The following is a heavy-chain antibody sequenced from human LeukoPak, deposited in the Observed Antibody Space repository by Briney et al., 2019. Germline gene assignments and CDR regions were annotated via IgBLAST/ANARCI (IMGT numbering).Heavy chain of an antibody. D-gene: IGHD3-10*01. CDR3: ARHGTDYYGSALNWFDP. Sequence: SETLSLTCTVSGGSISSYYWSWIRQPPGKGLEWIGYIYYSGSTNYNPSLKSRVTISVDTSENQFSLKLSSVTAADTAVYYCARHGTDYYGSALNWFDPWGQGTLVTVSS. J-gene: IGHJ5*02. CDR1: GGSISSYY. V-gene: IGHV4-59*08. CDR2: IYYSGST.